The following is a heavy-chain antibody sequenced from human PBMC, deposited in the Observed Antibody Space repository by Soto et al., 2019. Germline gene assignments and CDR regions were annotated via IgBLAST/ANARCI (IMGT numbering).Heavy chain of an antibody. CDR1: GFTFSSYA. D-gene: IGHD2-15*01. V-gene: IGHV3-23*01. Sequence: GGSLGLSCAASGFTFSSYAMGWVRQGPGKGLEWVAVVSIGGSTHYADSVRGRFTISRDNSKNTLSLQMNSLTAEDTAVYFCAKRRGAGGHFDYWGQGALVTVSS. CDR2: VSIGGST. CDR3: AKRRGAGGHFDY. J-gene: IGHJ4*02.